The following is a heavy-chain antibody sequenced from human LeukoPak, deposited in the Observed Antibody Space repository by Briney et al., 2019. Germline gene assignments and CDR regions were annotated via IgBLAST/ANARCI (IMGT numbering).Heavy chain of an antibody. J-gene: IGHJ4*02. CDR1: GGSISSYY. CDR3: ARSGGYSSPQNY. CDR2: IYSSGST. D-gene: IGHD6-19*01. Sequence: PSETLSLTCTVSGGSISSYYWSWVRQPPGKGLEWIGYIYSSGSTNYNSSLKSRVTISVDTSKNQFSLKLTSVTAADTAVYYCARSGGYSSPQNYWGQGTLVTVSS. V-gene: IGHV4-59*01.